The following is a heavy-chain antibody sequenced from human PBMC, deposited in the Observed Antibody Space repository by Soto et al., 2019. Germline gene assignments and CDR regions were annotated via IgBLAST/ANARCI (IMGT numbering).Heavy chain of an antibody. Sequence: PSETLSLTCAVYGGSFGDYYWSWVRQPPGKGLAWIGDINHSGSTNYNPSLKSRVTISVDTSKNQFSLKLSSVTAADTAVYYCARLNSGRDYWDFWSGSIRGAYYYYYYGMDVWGQGTTVTVSS. D-gene: IGHD3-3*01. CDR1: GGSFGDYY. V-gene: IGHV4-34*01. J-gene: IGHJ6*02. CDR2: INHSGST. CDR3: ARLNSGRDYWDFWSGSIRGAYYYYYYGMDV.